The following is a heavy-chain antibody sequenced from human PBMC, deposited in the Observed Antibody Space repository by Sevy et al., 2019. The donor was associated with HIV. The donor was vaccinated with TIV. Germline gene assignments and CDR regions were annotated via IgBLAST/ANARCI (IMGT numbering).Heavy chain of an antibody. J-gene: IGHJ4*02. V-gene: IGHV4-39*01. CDR2: IYYSGST. Sequence: SETLSLTCSVSGVSISSSSYDWGWIRQPPGKGLEWIGSIYYSGSTYYNPSLMRRVTVSVDTSKNQFSLNLRSVTAADTAVYYCARHQDIVDRAFVFWGRGTLVTASS. CDR1: GVSISSSSYD. CDR3: ARHQDIVDRAFVF. D-gene: IGHD5-12*01.